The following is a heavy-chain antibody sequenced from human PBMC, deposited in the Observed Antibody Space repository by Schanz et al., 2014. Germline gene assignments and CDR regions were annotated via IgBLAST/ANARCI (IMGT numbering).Heavy chain of an antibody. CDR2: ITTAGTKM. D-gene: IGHD5-12*01. Sequence: QVQLVESGGGVVQPGKSLRLSCAASGFTFSSYSMHWVRQAPGKGLEWVAAITTAGTKMYYADSVRGRFTISRDNAENTLFLQMNSLRAEDTAVYYCARKVVATIGGYYDNWGQGTLVIVSS. CDR3: ARKVVATIGGYYDN. J-gene: IGHJ4*02. CDR1: GFTFSSYS. V-gene: IGHV3-30-3*01.